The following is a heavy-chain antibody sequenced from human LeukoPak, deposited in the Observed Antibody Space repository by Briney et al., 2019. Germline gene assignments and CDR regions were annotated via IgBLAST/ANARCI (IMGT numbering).Heavy chain of an antibody. J-gene: IGHJ3*02. V-gene: IGHV5-51*01. Sequence: GESLKISCKGSEYSFTSYWIGWVRQMPGKGLEWMGIIYPGDSDTRYSPSFQGQVTISADKSISTAYLQWSSLKASDTAMYYCARPLNLYYYDSSGYPGDAFDIWGQGTMVTVSS. CDR3: ARPLNLYYYDSSGYPGDAFDI. CDR1: EYSFTSYW. CDR2: IYPGDSDT. D-gene: IGHD3-22*01.